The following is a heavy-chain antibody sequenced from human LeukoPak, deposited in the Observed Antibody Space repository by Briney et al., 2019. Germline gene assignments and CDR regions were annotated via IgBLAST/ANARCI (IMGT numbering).Heavy chain of an antibody. D-gene: IGHD3-10*01. CDR2: MYFSGST. CDR1: GGSISSSNW. V-gene: IGHV4-4*02. CDR3: ARDSPGYAGSFDY. J-gene: IGHJ4*02. Sequence: SETLSLTCAVSGGSISSSNWWSWVRQPPGKGLEWVGSMYFSGSTYYNPSLKSRVTISVDKSKNQFSLKLSSVTAADTAVYYCARDSPGYAGSFDYWGQGTLVTVSS.